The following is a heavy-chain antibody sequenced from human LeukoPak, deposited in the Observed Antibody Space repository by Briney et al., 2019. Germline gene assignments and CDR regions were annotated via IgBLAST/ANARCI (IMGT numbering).Heavy chain of an antibody. J-gene: IGHJ1*01. D-gene: IGHD6-13*01. V-gene: IGHV1-2*02. Sequence: GASVKVSCKASGYPFTGYYLHWVRQAPGQGLEWMGWINPNSGFTNYAQKLQGRVTMTTDTSTSTAYMELRSLKSDDTAVYYCARGHSTSWPEYFQHWGQGTLVTVSS. CDR1: GYPFTGYY. CDR2: INPNSGFT. CDR3: ARGHSTSWPEYFQH.